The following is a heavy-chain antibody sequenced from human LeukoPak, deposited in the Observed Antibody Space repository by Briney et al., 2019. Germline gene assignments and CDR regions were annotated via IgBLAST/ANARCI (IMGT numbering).Heavy chain of an antibody. V-gene: IGHV1-8*03. J-gene: IGHJ3*02. CDR2: MNPNSGNT. CDR1: GYTFTSYD. D-gene: IGHD3-22*01. Sequence: PSASVKVSCKASGYTFTSYDINWVRQATGQGLEWMGWMNPNSGNTGYAQKFQGRVTITRNTSISTAYMELSSLRSEDTAVYYCASSSTMISTFDIWGQGTMVTVSS. CDR3: ASSSTMISTFDI.